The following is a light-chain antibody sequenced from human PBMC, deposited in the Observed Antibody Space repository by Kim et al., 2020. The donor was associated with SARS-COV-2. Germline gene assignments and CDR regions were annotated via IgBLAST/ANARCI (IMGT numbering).Light chain of an antibody. CDR3: SSYTSSSTPYV. J-gene: IGLJ1*01. CDR2: DVT. CDR1: SSDVGGYNY. V-gene: IGLV2-14*03. Sequence: QSVLTQPASVSGSPGQSITISCTGTSSDVGGYNYVSWYQQHPGKAPKLMIYDVTSRPSGVSSRFTGSKSGNTASLTISGLQAEDEADYYCSSYTSSSTPYVFGTGTKVTVL.